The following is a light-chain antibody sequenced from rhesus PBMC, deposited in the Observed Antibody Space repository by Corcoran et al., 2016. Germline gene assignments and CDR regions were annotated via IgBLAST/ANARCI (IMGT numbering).Light chain of an antibody. CDR3: ISYAGSNTYS. V-gene: IGLV2-32*02. Sequence: QAALTQPRSVSGSPGQSVTISCTGTSSDIGGYNYVSWYQQHPGTAPKLMIYEVSKRPSGVSDRFSGSKSGNTASLTISGLQAEDEADYYCISYAGSNTYSCGAGTRLTVL. J-gene: IGLJ1*01. CDR2: EVS. CDR1: SSDIGGYNY.